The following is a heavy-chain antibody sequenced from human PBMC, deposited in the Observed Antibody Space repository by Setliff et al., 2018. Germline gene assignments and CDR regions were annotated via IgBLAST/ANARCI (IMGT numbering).Heavy chain of an antibody. CDR3: ARGPPGYYYYMNV. CDR1: GGSISSYS. Sequence: SETLSLTCNVSGGSISSYSWSWIRQAPGKGLEWIGYLYYSGNTNYNPSLKSRVTISGDTSQNYFSLKLTSVTEADTAVYYCARGPPGYYYYMNVWGQVTTVTVSS. CDR2: LYYSGNT. J-gene: IGHJ6*03. V-gene: IGHV4-59*01.